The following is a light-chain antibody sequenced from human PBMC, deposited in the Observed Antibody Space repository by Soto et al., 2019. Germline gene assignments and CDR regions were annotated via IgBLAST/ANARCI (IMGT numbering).Light chain of an antibody. CDR1: QSVSSSY. J-gene: IGKJ4*01. CDR3: QQYGSSPQLT. Sequence: EIVLTQSPGTLSLSPGERATLSCRASQSVSSSYLAWYQQKPGQAPSLLIYGASSRSTDITDRFSGSVSGTDFTLTISRREPEDFAVYYCQQYGSSPQLTFGGGNKVEIK. CDR2: GAS. V-gene: IGKV3-20*01.